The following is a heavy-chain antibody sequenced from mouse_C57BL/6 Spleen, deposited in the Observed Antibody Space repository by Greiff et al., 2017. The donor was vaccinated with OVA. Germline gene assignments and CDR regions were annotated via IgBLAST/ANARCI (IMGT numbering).Heavy chain of an antibody. J-gene: IGHJ3*01. Sequence: VKLQQPGAELVKPGASVKMSCKASGYTFTSYWITWVKQRPGQGLEWIGDIYPGSGSTNYNEKFKSKATLTVDTSSSTAYMQLSSLTSEDSAVYYCASFYYDYDEFAYWGQGTLVTVSA. CDR3: ASFYYDYDEFAY. CDR2: IYPGSGST. CDR1: GYTFTSYW. V-gene: IGHV1-55*01. D-gene: IGHD2-4*01.